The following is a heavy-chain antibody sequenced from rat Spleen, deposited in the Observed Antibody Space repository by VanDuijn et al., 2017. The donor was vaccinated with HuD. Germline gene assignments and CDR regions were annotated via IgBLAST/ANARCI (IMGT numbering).Heavy chain of an antibody. V-gene: IGHV5S10*01. CDR2: IIYDGSRT. J-gene: IGHJ2*01. D-gene: IGHD1-6*01. Sequence: EVQLVESGGGLVQPGRSLKLSCAASGFTFSNYYMAWVRQAPKKGLEWVATIIYDGSRTYYRDSVKGRFTISRDNAENPLYLQMDSLRSEDTATYYCATGPRILRLDWFAYWGQGVMVTVSS. CDR3: ATGPRILRLDWFAY. CDR1: GFTFSNYY.